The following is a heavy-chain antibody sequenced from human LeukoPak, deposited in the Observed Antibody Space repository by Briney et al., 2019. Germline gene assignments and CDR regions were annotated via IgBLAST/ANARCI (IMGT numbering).Heavy chain of an antibody. J-gene: IGHJ3*02. CDR3: VREQYGDDDAFDI. D-gene: IGHD4-17*01. V-gene: IGHV3-30-3*01. CDR1: GFTFSIHA. Sequence: PGGSLRLSCAASGFTFSIHAMHWVRQAPGKGLEWVAVVSYDGSKRYYADSVKGRFTISRDNSKNTLSLQMNSLRAEDTAVYYCVREQYGDDDAFDIWGQGTMVTVSS. CDR2: VSYDGSKR.